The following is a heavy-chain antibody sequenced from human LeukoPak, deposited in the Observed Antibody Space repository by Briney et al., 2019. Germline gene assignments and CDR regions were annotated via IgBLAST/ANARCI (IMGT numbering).Heavy chain of an antibody. V-gene: IGHV4-4*07. CDR3: ARGDSTAFDI. Sequence: SETLSLTCTVSGGSISSYYSSWIRQPAGKGLEWIGRIYTSGSTNYNPSLKSRVTMSEDTSKNQFSLKLSAVTAADTAVYYCARGDSTAFDIWGQGTMATVSS. J-gene: IGHJ3*02. CDR1: GGSISSYY. CDR2: IYTSGST. D-gene: IGHD2-21*02.